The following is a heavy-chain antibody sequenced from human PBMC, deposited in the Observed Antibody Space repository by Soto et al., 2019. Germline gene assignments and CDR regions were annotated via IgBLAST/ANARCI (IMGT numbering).Heavy chain of an antibody. J-gene: IGHJ6*02. CDR2: DYRTGNA. V-gene: IGHV4-30-2*01. Sequence: TLSLTCTVWGGSITTAGYSWSSIREPPGKALEWIGYDYRTGNAYTAPSLKSRVTISLDRSNIQLSLKMTSVTAADTALYYCGSRPFDYYGLGFGGQGTTVTVSS. CDR3: GSRPFDYYGLGF. D-gene: IGHD2-2*01. CDR1: GGSITTAGYS.